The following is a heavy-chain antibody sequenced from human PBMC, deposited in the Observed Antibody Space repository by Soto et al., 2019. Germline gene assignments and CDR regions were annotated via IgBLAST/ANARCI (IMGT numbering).Heavy chain of an antibody. D-gene: IGHD4-17*01. CDR1: GGSISKFY. CDR3: VRDGSKTLRDWFDP. Sequence: QVQLQESGPGLVKPSETLSLTCSVSGGSISKFYWSWIRKTAGKGLEWMGRVYATGTTDYNPSLRGRVAMSVDISKKTFSLRLTSVTAADTGVYYCVRDGSKTLRDWFDPWGQGKLVTVSS. V-gene: IGHV4-4*07. J-gene: IGHJ5*02. CDR2: VYATGTT.